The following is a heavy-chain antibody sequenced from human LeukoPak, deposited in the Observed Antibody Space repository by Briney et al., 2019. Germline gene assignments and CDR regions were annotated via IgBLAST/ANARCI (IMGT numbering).Heavy chain of an antibody. CDR1: GGSISSGGYS. V-gene: IGHV4-30-2*01. CDR3: ASYYDSGGYYRDY. CDR2: IYHCGST. J-gene: IGHJ4*02. D-gene: IGHD3-22*01. Sequence: SQTLSLTCAVSGGSISSGGYSWSWIRQPPGKGLEWIGYIYHCGSTYYNPSLKSRVTISVDRSKNQFSLKLSSVTAADTAVYYCASYYDSGGYYRDYWGQGTLVTVSS.